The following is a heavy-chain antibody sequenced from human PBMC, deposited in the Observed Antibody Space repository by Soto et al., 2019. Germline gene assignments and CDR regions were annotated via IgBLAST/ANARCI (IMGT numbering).Heavy chain of an antibody. Sequence: PSETLSLTCTVSGGSISSGDYYWSWIRQPPGKGLEWIGYIYYSGSTYYNPSLKSRVTISVDTSKNQFSLKLSSVTAADTAVYYCARNIVVVVAATTNWFDPWGQGTLVTVSS. CDR3: ARNIVVVVAATTNWFDP. J-gene: IGHJ5*02. V-gene: IGHV4-30-4*01. D-gene: IGHD2-15*01. CDR2: IYYSGST. CDR1: GGSISSGDYY.